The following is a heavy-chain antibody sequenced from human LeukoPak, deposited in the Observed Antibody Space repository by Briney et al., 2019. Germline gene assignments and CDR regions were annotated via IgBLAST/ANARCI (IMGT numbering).Heavy chain of an antibody. CDR2: IYTSGST. CDR3: ARDSGDYYDSSGATDY. J-gene: IGHJ4*02. D-gene: IGHD3-22*01. CDR1: GGSFSGYY. V-gene: IGHV4-4*07. Sequence: SETLSLTCTVYGGSFSGYYRSWIRQPAGKGLEWIGRIYTSGSTNYNPPLKSRVTMSVDTSKNQFSLKLSSVTAADTAVYYCARDSGDYYDSSGATDYWGQGTLVTVSS.